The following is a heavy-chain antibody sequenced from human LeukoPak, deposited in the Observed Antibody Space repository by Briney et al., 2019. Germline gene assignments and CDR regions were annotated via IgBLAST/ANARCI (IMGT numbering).Heavy chain of an antibody. Sequence: SETLSLTCTVSGASIRSGDYYWSWIRQPPGKGLEWIGYIYDSGSTYYNPSLKSRITISVDTSENWFSLKLSSVTATDTAVYYCARDCSGGSCYGAFDIWGQGTMVTVSS. CDR2: IYDSGST. J-gene: IGHJ3*02. CDR1: GASIRSGDYY. V-gene: IGHV4-30-4*01. CDR3: ARDCSGGSCYGAFDI. D-gene: IGHD2-15*01.